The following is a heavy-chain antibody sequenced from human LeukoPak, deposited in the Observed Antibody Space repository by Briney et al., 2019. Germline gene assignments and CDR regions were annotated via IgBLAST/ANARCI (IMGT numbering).Heavy chain of an antibody. CDR3: ARLKLGAYFDL. CDR1: DGSTSSDY. V-gene: IGHV4-59*08. Sequence: SETLYLTCTGSDGSTSSDYWSWIRQSPLKGLEWVGYVYNSGDTGKNPSLKSRVTILLDTSKNQCSLKLTSVSAADTAVYYCARLKLGAYFDLWGRGTLVTVSS. D-gene: IGHD3-16*01. J-gene: IGHJ2*01. CDR2: VYNSGDT.